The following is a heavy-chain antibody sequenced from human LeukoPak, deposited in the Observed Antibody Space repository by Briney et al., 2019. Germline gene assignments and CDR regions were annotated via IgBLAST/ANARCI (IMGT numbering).Heavy chain of an antibody. CDR3: TRHRNSRAEDY. Sequence: GESLQISCQGSGSHVTTYWIGGGRQVPGKGREWMGIIYPGDSDTRYSPSFQGQVTISVDKSISTAYLHWSSLKASDTAIYYCTRHRNSRAEDYWGQGTLVTVSS. V-gene: IGHV5-51*01. CDR1: GSHVTTYW. CDR2: IYPGDSDT. J-gene: IGHJ4*02. D-gene: IGHD2/OR15-2a*01.